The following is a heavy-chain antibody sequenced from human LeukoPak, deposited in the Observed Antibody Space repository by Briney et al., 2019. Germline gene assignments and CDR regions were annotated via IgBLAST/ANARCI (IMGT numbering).Heavy chain of an antibody. Sequence: SETLSLTCAVSGGSISSGGYSWSWIRQPPGKGLEWIGYIYHSGSTYYNPSLKSRVTISVDRSKNQFSLKLSSVTAADTAVYYCARVRWDYGDYPYFDYWGQGTLVTVSS. D-gene: IGHD4-17*01. CDR2: IYHSGST. V-gene: IGHV4-30-2*01. J-gene: IGHJ4*02. CDR3: ARVRWDYGDYPYFDY. CDR1: GGSISSGGYS.